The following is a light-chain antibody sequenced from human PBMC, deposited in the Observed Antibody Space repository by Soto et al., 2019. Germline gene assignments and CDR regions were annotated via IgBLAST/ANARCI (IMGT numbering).Light chain of an antibody. V-gene: IGKV1-33*01. Sequence: DIQMPQSPSSLSASVGDRVTITCQASQDISNYLNWYQQKPGQAPKLLIYDASNLETGVPSRFSGSGSGTDFTFTISSLQPEDIATYYCQQYDNLPYTFGQGTKLEIK. CDR2: DAS. CDR1: QDISNY. CDR3: QQYDNLPYT. J-gene: IGKJ2*01.